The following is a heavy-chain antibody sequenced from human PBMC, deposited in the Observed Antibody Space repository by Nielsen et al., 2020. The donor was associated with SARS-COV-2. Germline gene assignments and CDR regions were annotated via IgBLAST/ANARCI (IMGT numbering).Heavy chain of an antibody. Sequence: GESLKISCKGSGYSFTSYWISWVRQMPGKGLEWMGRIDPSDSYTNYSPSFQGHVTISADKSISTAYLQWSSLKASDTAMYYCARGSGYTRGYSGYDYDYWGQGTLVTVSS. V-gene: IGHV5-10-1*01. CDR1: GYSFTSYW. CDR3: ARGSGYTRGYSGYDYDY. J-gene: IGHJ4*02. D-gene: IGHD5-12*01. CDR2: IDPSDSYT.